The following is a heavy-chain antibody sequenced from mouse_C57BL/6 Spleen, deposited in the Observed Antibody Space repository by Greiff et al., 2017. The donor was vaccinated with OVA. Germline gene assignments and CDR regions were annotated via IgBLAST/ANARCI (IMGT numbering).Heavy chain of an antibody. CDR3: ARSFYGSSYDWYFDV. CDR2: INPSSGYT. D-gene: IGHD1-1*01. Sequence: QVRVKQSGAELARPGASVKMSCKASGYTFTSYTMHWVKQRPGQGLEWIGYINPSSGYTKYNQKFKDKATLTADKSSSTAYMQLSSLTSEDSAVYYCARSFYGSSYDWYFDVWGTGTTVTVSS. V-gene: IGHV1-4*01. CDR1: GYTFTSYT. J-gene: IGHJ1*03.